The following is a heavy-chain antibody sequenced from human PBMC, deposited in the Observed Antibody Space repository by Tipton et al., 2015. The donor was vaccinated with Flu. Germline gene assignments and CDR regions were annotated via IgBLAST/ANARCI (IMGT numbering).Heavy chain of an antibody. CDR1: GGSINTYY. J-gene: IGHJ6*02. V-gene: IGHV4-59*01. Sequence: GLVKPSENLSLTCTVSGGSINTYYWSWIRQPPGKGLEWIGNIYSSGSTNYNPTLKNRVTMSVDTSTKQFSLKLTSVTAADTAVYYCARLGYNFANPSYYPYYYAMDVWGQGTTVTVSS. CDR3: ARLGYNFANPSYYPYYYAMDV. D-gene: IGHD5-18*01. CDR2: IYSSGST.